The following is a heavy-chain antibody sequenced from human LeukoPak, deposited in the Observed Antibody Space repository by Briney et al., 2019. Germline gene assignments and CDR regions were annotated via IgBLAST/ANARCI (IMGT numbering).Heavy chain of an antibody. CDR2: IIPIFGTA. Sequence: ASVKVSCKASGGTFSSYAISWVRQAPGQGLEWMGGIIPIFGTANYAQKFQGRVTITADESTSTAYMELSSLRSEDTAVYYCARDMGGLTGTTINWFDPWGQGTLVTVSS. CDR1: GGTFSSYA. CDR3: ARDMGGLTGTTINWFDP. D-gene: IGHD1-7*01. V-gene: IGHV1-69*13. J-gene: IGHJ5*02.